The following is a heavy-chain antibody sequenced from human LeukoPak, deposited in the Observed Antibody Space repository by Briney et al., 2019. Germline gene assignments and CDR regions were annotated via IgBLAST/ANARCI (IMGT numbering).Heavy chain of an antibody. CDR2: IYYSGST. D-gene: IGHD6-6*01. Sequence: PSETLSLTCTVSGGSISSYYWSWIRQPPGKGLEWIGDIYYSGSTNYNPSLKSRVTISVDTSKNQFSLKLSSVTAADTAVYYCARVEAYSSSSGLYYYYMDVWGKGTTVTVSS. J-gene: IGHJ6*03. CDR1: GGSISSYY. CDR3: ARVEAYSSSSGLYYYYMDV. V-gene: IGHV4-59*01.